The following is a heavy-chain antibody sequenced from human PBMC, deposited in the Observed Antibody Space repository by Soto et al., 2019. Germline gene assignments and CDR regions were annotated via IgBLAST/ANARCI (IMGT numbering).Heavy chain of an antibody. Sequence: EVQLLESGGGLVQPGGSLRLSCAASGFTFSSYAMSWVRQAPGKGLEWVSAISGSGGSTYYADSVKGRFTISRDNSKNTLNRQMNSLRAEDTAVYYCAKSPGYCSGGSCYSGYYFDYWGQGTLVTVSS. J-gene: IGHJ4*02. CDR2: ISGSGGST. CDR3: AKSPGYCSGGSCYSGYYFDY. D-gene: IGHD2-15*01. V-gene: IGHV3-23*01. CDR1: GFTFSSYA.